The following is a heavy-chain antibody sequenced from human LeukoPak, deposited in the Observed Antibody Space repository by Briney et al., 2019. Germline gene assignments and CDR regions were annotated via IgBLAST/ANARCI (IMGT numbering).Heavy chain of an antibody. CDR2: IYSGGST. CDR1: GFTFSSYS. Sequence: GGSLRLSCAASGFTFSSYSMNWVRQAPGKGLEWVSVIYSGGSTYYADSVKGRFTISRDNSKNTLYLQMNSLRAEDTAVYYCARQQMTTVTSIDYWGQGTLVTVSS. D-gene: IGHD4-17*01. J-gene: IGHJ4*02. V-gene: IGHV3-66*04. CDR3: ARQQMTTVTSIDY.